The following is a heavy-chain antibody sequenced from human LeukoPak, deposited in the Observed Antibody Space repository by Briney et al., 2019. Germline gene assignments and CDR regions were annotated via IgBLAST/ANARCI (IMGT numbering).Heavy chain of an antibody. J-gene: IGHJ4*02. CDR1: GGTFSSHA. D-gene: IGHD3-22*01. V-gene: IGHV1-69*04. CDR3: AREQVRYYDRSGTPDY. CDR2: IIPILGIA. Sequence: SVKVSCKASGGTFSSHAISWVRQAPGQGLEWMGRIIPILGIANYAQKFQGRVTITADKSTSTAYMELSSLRSDDTAVYYCAREQVRYYDRSGTPDYWGQGTLVTVSS.